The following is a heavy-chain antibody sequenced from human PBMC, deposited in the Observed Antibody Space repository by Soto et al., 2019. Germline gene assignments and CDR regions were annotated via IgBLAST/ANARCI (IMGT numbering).Heavy chain of an antibody. CDR1: GVAFRHAG. V-gene: IGHV3-23*01. D-gene: IGHD6-19*01. CDR3: AKDVESGWYEAFDH. J-gene: IGHJ4*02. Sequence: WESLRLTCAASGVAFRHAGRRRCRQSPRGGGLWGSGILSLGDRTYYAESLKGRFTISRDTSKSTLSLQMNSLRAEDTAVYYCAKDVESGWYEAFDHWGPGTLVTVSS. CDR2: ILSLGDRT.